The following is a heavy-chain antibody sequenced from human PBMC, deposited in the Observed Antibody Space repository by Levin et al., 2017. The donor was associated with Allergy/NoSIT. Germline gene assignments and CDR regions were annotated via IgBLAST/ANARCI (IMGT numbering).Heavy chain of an antibody. Sequence: GESLKISCAASGFTFSNAWMSWVRQAPGKGLEWVGRIKSKTDGGTTDYAAPVKGRFTIPREDPKNTLYLQMNSLKTEDTAVYYCTTVPTGHYYGSISIRYFDYWGQGPLVTVSS. CDR3: TTVPTGHYYGSISIRYFDY. D-gene: IGHD3-10*01. CDR2: IKSKTDGGTT. J-gene: IGHJ4*02. V-gene: IGHV3-15*01. CDR1: GFTFSNAW.